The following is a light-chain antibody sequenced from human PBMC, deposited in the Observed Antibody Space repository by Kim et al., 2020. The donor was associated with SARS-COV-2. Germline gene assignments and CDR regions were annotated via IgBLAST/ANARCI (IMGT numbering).Light chain of an antibody. CDR2: EDN. CDR3: QSSDDNFWV. J-gene: IGLJ3*02. V-gene: IGLV6-57*03. Sequence: NFMLTQPHSVSESPGKTVTISCTRSRGSIASNYVQWYQQRPGTAPTPVIYEDNQRPSGVPDRFSGSIDSSSNSASLTISGLKTEDAADYYRQSSDDNFWVFGGGTQLTVL. CDR1: RGSIASNY.